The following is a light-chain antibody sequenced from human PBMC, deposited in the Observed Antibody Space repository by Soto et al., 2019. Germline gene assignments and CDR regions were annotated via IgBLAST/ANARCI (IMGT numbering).Light chain of an antibody. Sequence: ILMTHSPATLSMSPGEIATLSCRASQSLNRDLAWYQQKPGQSPRLLIFGASIRATGIPARFSGSGSGTEFTLTISSLQSEDFAVYYCRQYNNWPPWTFGQGTKVDIK. J-gene: IGKJ1*01. CDR1: QSLNRD. CDR2: GAS. CDR3: RQYNNWPPWT. V-gene: IGKV3-15*01.